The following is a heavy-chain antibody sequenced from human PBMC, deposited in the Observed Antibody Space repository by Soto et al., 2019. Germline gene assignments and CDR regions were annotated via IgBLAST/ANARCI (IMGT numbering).Heavy chain of an antibody. CDR3: ARGVSSFDL. V-gene: IGHV4-59*01. D-gene: IGHD3-10*01. J-gene: IGHJ5*01. CDR2: IYYSGST. Sequence: SETLSLTCTVSGGSIDSYYWSWIWQPPGKGLEWLGYIYYSGSTNYNPSLKSRGTISLDTSEKKFSLNLRSVTAADTAVYYCARGVSSFDLWGQGTLVTVSS. CDR1: GGSIDSYY.